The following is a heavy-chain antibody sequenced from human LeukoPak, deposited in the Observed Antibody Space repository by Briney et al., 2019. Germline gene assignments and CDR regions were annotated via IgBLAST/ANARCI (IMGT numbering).Heavy chain of an antibody. CDR1: GGSISSYY. Sequence: SETLSLTCTVSGGSISSYYWGWIRQPPGKGLEWIGSIYHSGSTYYNPSLKSRATISVDTSKNQFSLKLSSVTAADTAVYYCARADIAVAAFDYWGQGTLVTVSS. J-gene: IGHJ4*02. CDR2: IYHSGST. CDR3: ARADIAVAAFDY. D-gene: IGHD6-19*01. V-gene: IGHV4-38-2*02.